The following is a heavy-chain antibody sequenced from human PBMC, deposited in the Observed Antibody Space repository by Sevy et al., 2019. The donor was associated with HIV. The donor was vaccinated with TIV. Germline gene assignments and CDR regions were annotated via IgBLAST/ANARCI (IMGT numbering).Heavy chain of an antibody. CDR2: IYYSGST. Sequence: SETLSLTCTVSAGSISSGDYYWSWIRQPPGKGLEWIGYIYYSGSTYYNPSLKSRVTISVDTSKNQFSLKLSSVTAADTAVYYCASSIVVVPAATIYYYYGMDVWGQGTTVTVSS. CDR1: AGSISSGDYY. D-gene: IGHD2-2*01. J-gene: IGHJ6*02. V-gene: IGHV4-30-4*01. CDR3: ASSIVVVPAATIYYYYGMDV.